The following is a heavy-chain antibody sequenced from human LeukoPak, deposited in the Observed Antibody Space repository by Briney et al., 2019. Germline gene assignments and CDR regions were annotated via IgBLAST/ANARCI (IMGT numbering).Heavy chain of an antibody. CDR2: ISWNSGII. D-gene: IGHD6-13*01. Sequence: GGSLRLSCVASGFPFDDYGMFWVRQSPGKGLEWVSSISWNSGIIDYADSVKGRFTISRDNAKNTLYLQMNSLRAEDTAVYYCAKTERAAAALDYWGQGTLVTVSS. CDR1: GFPFDDYG. V-gene: IGHV3-9*01. CDR3: AKTERAAAALDY. J-gene: IGHJ4*02.